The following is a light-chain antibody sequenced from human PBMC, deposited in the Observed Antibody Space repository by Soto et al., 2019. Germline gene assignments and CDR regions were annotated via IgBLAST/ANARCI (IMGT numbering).Light chain of an antibody. V-gene: IGKV3-20*01. Sequence: EIVLTKSQDTLSLSPGERATLSCRASQSVRSERLAWYQQKRGQAPTLLIFDASSRASGTPERFSGSGSGTDFTLTISRLEPEDFAVYYCQEYDCAPPITFGLGTRLEIK. J-gene: IGKJ5*01. CDR3: QEYDCAPPIT. CDR2: DAS. CDR1: QSVRSER.